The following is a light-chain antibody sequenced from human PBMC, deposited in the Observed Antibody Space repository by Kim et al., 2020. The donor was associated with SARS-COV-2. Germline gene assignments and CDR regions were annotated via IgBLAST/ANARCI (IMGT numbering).Light chain of an antibody. CDR2: AAS. Sequence: ASVGDRVPLPCRASQDISILLAWFPLRPGKAPKLLIFAASALQPGVPSRFSCSGSGTDFSLTVTSLQPEDVATYYCQECDSAPWTFIQGTKLDIK. V-gene: IGKV1-27*01. CDR3: QECDSAPWT. CDR1: QDISIL. J-gene: IGKJ1*01.